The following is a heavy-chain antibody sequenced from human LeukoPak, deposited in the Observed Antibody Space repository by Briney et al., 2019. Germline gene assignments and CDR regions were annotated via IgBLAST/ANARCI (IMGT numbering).Heavy chain of an antibody. CDR2: ISWNSGSI. Sequence: GGSLRLSCEASGYTFDDYAMHWVRQAPGKGLEWVSGISWNSGSIGYADSVRGRFSISRDNGKNSLYLQMDSLTTEDTALYYCAKGHTYGLGESYLDFWGQGTLVSVSS. J-gene: IGHJ4*02. V-gene: IGHV3-9*01. CDR3: AKGHTYGLGESYLDF. D-gene: IGHD5-18*01. CDR1: GYTFDDYA.